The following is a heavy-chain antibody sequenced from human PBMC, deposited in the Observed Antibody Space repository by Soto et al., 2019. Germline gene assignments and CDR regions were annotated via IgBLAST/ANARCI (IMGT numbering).Heavy chain of an antibody. CDR1: GYTFTNYY. CDR3: ARDFGGQPCDD. Sequence: QVQLVQSGAEVKKPGASVKVSCKTSGYTFTNYYIHWVRQSPGQGLEWMGIIIPSVGSTTYAQKFQCRVTMTRDRSTSTVDSELSSLTSEDTAVYYGARDFGGQPCDDCGQGTRITVSS. D-gene: IGHD3-16*01. J-gene: IGHJ4*02. V-gene: IGHV1-46*01. CDR2: IIPSVGST.